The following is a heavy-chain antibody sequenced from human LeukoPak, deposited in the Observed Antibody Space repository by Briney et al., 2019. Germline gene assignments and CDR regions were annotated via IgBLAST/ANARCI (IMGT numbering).Heavy chain of an antibody. D-gene: IGHD3-3*01. CDR3: ARGGDFWSGNAFDY. V-gene: IGHV1-2*02. Sequence: ASVKVSCKTSGYTFTSYGISWVRQAPGQGLEWMGWINPNSGGTNYAQKFQGRVTMTRDTSISTAYMELSRLRSDDPAVYYCARGGDFWSGNAFDYWGQGTLVTVSS. CDR1: GYTFTSYG. CDR2: INPNSGGT. J-gene: IGHJ4*02.